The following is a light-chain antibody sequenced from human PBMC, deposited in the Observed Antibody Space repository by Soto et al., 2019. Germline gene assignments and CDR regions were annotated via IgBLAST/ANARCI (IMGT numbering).Light chain of an antibody. CDR2: GAS. CDR3: HHYGSSPGYT. V-gene: IGKV3-20*01. Sequence: EIVLTQSPGTLSLSPGERATLSCRASQSVSSSYLAWYRQKPGQAPRLLIYGASRRATGIPDRFSGSGSGTDFTLTISRLEPADFAVYYCHHYGSSPGYTFGQGTKLEIK. J-gene: IGKJ2*01. CDR1: QSVSSSY.